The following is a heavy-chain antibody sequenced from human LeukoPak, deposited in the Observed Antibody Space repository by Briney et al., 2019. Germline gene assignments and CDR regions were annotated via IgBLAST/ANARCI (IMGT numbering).Heavy chain of an antibody. CDR2: INPNSGGT. D-gene: IGHD6-6*01. Sequence: GASVKVSCKASGYTFTGYYMHWVRQAPGQGLEWMGRINPNSGGTNYAQKFQGRVTMTRDTSISTAYMELSRLRSDDTAVYYCARVLPGHPYSSSDYWGQGTLVTVSS. J-gene: IGHJ4*02. V-gene: IGHV1-2*06. CDR1: GYTFTGYY. CDR3: ARVLPGHPYSSSDY.